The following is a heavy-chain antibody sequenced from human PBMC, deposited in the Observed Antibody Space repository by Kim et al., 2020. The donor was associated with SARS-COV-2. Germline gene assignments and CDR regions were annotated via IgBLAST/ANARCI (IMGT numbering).Heavy chain of an antibody. D-gene: IGHD3-22*01. V-gene: IGHV3-23*01. CDR1: GFTFSSYA. CDR2: ISGSGGST. J-gene: IGHJ4*02. CDR3: AKDGGQKTYYYDSSGYPIDY. Sequence: GGSLRLSCAASGFTFSSYAMSWVRQAPGKGLEWVSAISGSGGSTYYADSVKGRFTISRDNSKNTLYLQMNSLRAEDTAVYYCAKDGGQKTYYYDSSGYPIDYWGQGTLVTVSS.